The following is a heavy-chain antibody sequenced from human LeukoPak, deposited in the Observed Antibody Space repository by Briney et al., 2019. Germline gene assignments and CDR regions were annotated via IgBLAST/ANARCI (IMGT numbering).Heavy chain of an antibody. CDR2: IIPIFRTP. J-gene: IGHJ4*02. V-gene: IGHV1-69*06. CDR3: ATGGIYSLLDY. D-gene: IGHD1-26*01. Sequence: SVKVSCKASGGTSSTYTITWVRQAPGQGLEWMGGIIPIFRTPNYAQKFQGRVTMTEDTSTDTAYMELSSLRSEDTAVYYCATGGIYSLLDYWGQGTLVTVSS. CDR1: GGTSSTYT.